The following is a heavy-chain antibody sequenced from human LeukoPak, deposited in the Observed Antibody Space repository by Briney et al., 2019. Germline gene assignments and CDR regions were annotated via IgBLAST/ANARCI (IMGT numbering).Heavy chain of an antibody. Sequence: PGGSLRLSCAASGFTFDAYAMHWVRQAPGKGLEWVSGISWSGDTIGYADSVKGRFTISRDNAKNSLYLQMNSLRAEDTAVYYCAREGRIVVVPADQPLWEEGNWFDPWGQGTLVTVSS. J-gene: IGHJ5*02. CDR1: GFTFDAYA. D-gene: IGHD2-2*01. V-gene: IGHV3-9*01. CDR2: ISWSGDTI. CDR3: AREGRIVVVPADQPLWEEGNWFDP.